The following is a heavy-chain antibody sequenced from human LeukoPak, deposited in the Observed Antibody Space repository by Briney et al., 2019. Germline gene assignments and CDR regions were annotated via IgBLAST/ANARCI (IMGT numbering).Heavy chain of an antibody. J-gene: IGHJ4*02. D-gene: IGHD6-13*01. V-gene: IGHV4-59*01. CDR1: GGSISSYY. CDR3: ARVSAAAGVDC. CDR2: IYYSGST. Sequence: PSETLSLTCTVSGGSISSYYWSWIRQPPGKGLEWIGYIYYSGSTNYNPSLKSRVTISVDTSKNQFSLKLRSGAAADTAVYYCARVSAAAGVDCWGQGTLVTVSS.